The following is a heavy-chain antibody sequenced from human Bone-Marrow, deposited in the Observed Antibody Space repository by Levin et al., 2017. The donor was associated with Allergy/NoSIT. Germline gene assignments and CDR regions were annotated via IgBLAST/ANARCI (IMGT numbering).Heavy chain of an antibody. CDR3: AHGCRIAAAGTGWFDP. V-gene: IGHV2-5*02. CDR1: GFSLSTSGVG. CDR2: IYWDDDK. J-gene: IGHJ5*02. D-gene: IGHD6-13*01. Sequence: SGPTLVKPTQTLTLTCTFSGFSLSTSGVGVGWIRQPPGKALEWLALIYWDDDKRYSPSLKSRLTITKDTSKNQVVLTMTNMDPVDTATYYCAHGCRIAAAGTGWFDPWGQGTLVTVSS.